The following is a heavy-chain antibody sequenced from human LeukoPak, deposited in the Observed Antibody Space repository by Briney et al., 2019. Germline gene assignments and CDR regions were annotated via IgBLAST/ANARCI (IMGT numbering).Heavy chain of an antibody. CDR3: IRDRGAVAGDNWFDP. D-gene: IGHD6-19*01. J-gene: IGHJ5*02. Sequence: NSSETLSLTCSVSGGSISSYYWSWIRQPAGKGLEWLGRIFAGSGDTTYNSSLKSRVSMSVDTSNNQFSLNLRSVTAADTAVYFCIRDRGAVAGDNWFDPWGQGTLVTVSS. CDR1: GGSISSYY. V-gene: IGHV4-4*07. CDR2: IFAGSGDT.